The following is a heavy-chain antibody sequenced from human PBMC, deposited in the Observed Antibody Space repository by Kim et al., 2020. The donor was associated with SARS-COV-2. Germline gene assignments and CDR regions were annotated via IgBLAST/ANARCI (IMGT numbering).Heavy chain of an antibody. Sequence: GRFTISRDNSKNTLYLQMNSLRAEDTAVYYCAKDRWTTADYGDWYNWFDPWGQGTLVTVSS. CDR3: AKDRWTTADYGDWYNWFDP. D-gene: IGHD4-17*01. J-gene: IGHJ5*02. V-gene: IGHV3-30*02.